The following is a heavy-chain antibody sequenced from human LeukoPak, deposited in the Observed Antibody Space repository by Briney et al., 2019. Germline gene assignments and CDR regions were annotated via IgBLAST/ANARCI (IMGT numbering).Heavy chain of an antibody. V-gene: IGHV3-43*02. J-gene: IGHJ6*02. CDR1: GFTIGPSA. CDR2: KADGSGT. Sequence: GGALRLSCAASGFTIGPSAMYWFGQGPGRVLEWVSVKADGSGTFYADSVRGRFTTSRDNSKNSLYLQMNSLTSEDTALYYCATWAFYHNLDVWGQGTTVIVSS. D-gene: IGHD2/OR15-2a*01. CDR3: ATWAFYHNLDV.